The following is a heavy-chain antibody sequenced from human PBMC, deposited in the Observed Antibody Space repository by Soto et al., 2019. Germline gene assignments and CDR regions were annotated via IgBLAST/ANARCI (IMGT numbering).Heavy chain of an antibody. D-gene: IGHD6-19*01. CDR2: IYYSGST. V-gene: IGHV4-39*01. CDR1: GGSISSSSYY. CDR3: ARRTVNIRTFYSGLKTHCFDY. Sequence: QLQLQESGPGLVKPSETLSLTCAVSGGSISSSSYYWGWIRQPPGKGVEWIGSIYYSGSTYYTPSLQSRDAISVDTSKNQFSLKLNPVTAADTAVYYCARRTVNIRTFYSGLKTHCFDYWGQGTLVTVSS. J-gene: IGHJ4*02.